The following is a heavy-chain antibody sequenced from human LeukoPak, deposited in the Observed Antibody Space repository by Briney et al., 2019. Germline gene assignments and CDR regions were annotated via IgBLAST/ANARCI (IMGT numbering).Heavy chain of an antibody. J-gene: IGHJ3*02. V-gene: IGHV3-53*04. CDR1: GFTLSSNY. D-gene: IGHD3-22*01. CDR2: IYSGGST. Sequence: GGSLRLSCAASGFTLSSNYMSWVRQAPGKGLEWVSVIYSGGSTYYADSVKGRFTISRHNSKNTLYLQMNSLRAEDTAVYYCARRPHVTYYYDSSGYYAGAFDIWGQGTMVTVSS. CDR3: ARRPHVTYYYDSSGYYAGAFDI.